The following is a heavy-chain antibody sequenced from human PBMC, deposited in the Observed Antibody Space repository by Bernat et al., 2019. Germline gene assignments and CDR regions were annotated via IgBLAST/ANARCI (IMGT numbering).Heavy chain of an antibody. J-gene: IGHJ4*02. V-gene: IGHV3-66*01. CDR3: ATRSGGYFDY. CDR2: SYSGGST. CDR1: GFTVSSNY. D-gene: IGHD2-15*01. Sequence: EVQLVECGGGLVQPGGSLRLSCAASGFTVSSNYMSWVRPDPGKGLEWVSVSYSGGSTYYADSVKGRFTISRDNSKNTLYLQMNSLRAEDTAVYYCATRSGGYFDYWGQGTLVTVSS.